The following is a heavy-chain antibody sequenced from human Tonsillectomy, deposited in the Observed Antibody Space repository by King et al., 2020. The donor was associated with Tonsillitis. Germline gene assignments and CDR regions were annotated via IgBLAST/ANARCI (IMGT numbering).Heavy chain of an antibody. D-gene: IGHD3-3*01. V-gene: IGHV4-4*07. CDR2: IYSNGST. CDR3: VSGFYGRDCLYKVSF. Sequence: VQLQESGPGLVKPSETLSLTCTVSGASISSNYWSWIRQPAGKGLEWIGRIYSNGSTNYNPSLRSRVTMSVDTSKKQFSLKLSSVTAAGPAVYYCVSGFYGRDCLYKVSFWGQGTLVTASS. CDR1: GASISSNY. J-gene: IGHJ4*02.